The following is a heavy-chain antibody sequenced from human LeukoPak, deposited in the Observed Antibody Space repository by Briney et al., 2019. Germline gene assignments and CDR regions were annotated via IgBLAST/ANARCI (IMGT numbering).Heavy chain of an antibody. CDR2: IIPIFGTA. CDR3: ARGSLGIPHGMDV. CDR1: GGTFSSYA. Sequence: ASVKVSCKASGGTFSSYAISWVRQAPGQGLEWMGGIIPIFGTANYAQKFQGRVTITADESTSTAYMELSSLRSEDTAVYYCARGSLGIPHGMDVWGQGTTVAVSS. V-gene: IGHV1-69*13. J-gene: IGHJ6*02. D-gene: IGHD7-27*01.